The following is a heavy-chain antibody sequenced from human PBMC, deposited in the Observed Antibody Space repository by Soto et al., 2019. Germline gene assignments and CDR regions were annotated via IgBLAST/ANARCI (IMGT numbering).Heavy chain of an antibody. CDR2: ISGTGDAT. Sequence: EVQLLESGGDLVQPGGSLRLSCAASGFTFSTYAISWVRQAPGKGLEWVSSISGTGDATYHADSVKGRFTSSRDNSKNTLYRQMNSLRAEDTAVYYCVNGRAAPGGWNYADCWGQGTLVAVAS. CDR3: VNGRAAPGGWNYADC. V-gene: IGHV3-23*01. D-gene: IGHD6-13*01. J-gene: IGHJ4*02. CDR1: GFTFSTYA.